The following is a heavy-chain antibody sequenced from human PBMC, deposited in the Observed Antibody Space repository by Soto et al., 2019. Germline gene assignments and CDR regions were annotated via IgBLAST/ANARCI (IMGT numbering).Heavy chain of an antibody. CDR3: ARSGYSSGWYHWYFDL. CDR2: INGGNGNT. CDR1: GYTFTNYA. J-gene: IGHJ2*01. V-gene: IGHV1-3*01. Sequence: QVQLVQSEAEVKKPGASVKVSCKASGYTFTNYAIHWVRQAPGQRLEWMGWINGGNGNTKYSQKSQGRVTITRVTSVSTAYVERSSLRSEDTAVFYSARSGYSSGWYHWYFDLCGSGTLVTVST. D-gene: IGHD6-19*01.